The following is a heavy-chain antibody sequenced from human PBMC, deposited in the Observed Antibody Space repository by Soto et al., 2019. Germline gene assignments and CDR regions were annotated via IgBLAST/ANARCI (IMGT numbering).Heavy chain of an antibody. D-gene: IGHD3-3*01. CDR3: ARVRFLEWLYDDY. CDR2: ISAYNGNT. Sequence: GASVKVSCKASGYTFTGYYMHWVRQAPGQGLEWMGWISAYNGNTNYAQKLQGRVTMTTDTSTSTAYMELRGLRSDDTAVYYCARVRFLEWLYDDYWGQGTLVTVSS. V-gene: IGHV1-18*04. CDR1: GYTFTGYY. J-gene: IGHJ4*02.